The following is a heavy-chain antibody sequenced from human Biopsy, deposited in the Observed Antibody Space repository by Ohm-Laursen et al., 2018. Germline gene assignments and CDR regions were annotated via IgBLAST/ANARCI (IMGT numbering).Heavy chain of an antibody. CDR1: GYSFTSYY. Sequence: VASVKASCQASGYSFTSYYMHWVRQAPGQGLEWMGMINPSGSTTSYPQIFQGRVTMTRDTSKSTVYMELSSLRSADTAVYFCARNTGWYGDLYYFDYWGQGTLVTVSS. V-gene: IGHV1-46*01. J-gene: IGHJ4*02. D-gene: IGHD6-19*01. CDR3: ARNTGWYGDLYYFDY. CDR2: INPSGSTT.